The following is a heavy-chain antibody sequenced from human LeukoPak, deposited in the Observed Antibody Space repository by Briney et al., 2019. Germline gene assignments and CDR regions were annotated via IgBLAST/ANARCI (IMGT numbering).Heavy chain of an antibody. CDR2: IYCSGST. Sequence: SETLSLTCTVSGGSISSYYWSWIRQPPGKGLEWIGYIYCSGSTNYNPSLKSRVTISVDTSKNQFSLKLSSVTAADTAVYYCARDRPVDYDFWSGYYGYWGQGTLVTVSS. J-gene: IGHJ4*02. CDR3: ARDRPVDYDFWSGYYGY. D-gene: IGHD3-3*01. CDR1: GGSISSYY. V-gene: IGHV4-59*01.